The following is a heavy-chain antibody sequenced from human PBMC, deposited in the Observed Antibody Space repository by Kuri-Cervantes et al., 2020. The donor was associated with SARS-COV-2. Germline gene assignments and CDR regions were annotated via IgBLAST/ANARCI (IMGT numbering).Heavy chain of an antibody. CDR3: AKDRDGVHDF. CDR1: GFNFSTTD. CDR2: ISSDGNNK. J-gene: IGHJ4*02. Sequence: GGSLRLSCVASGFNFSTTDMHWVRQAPGKGLEWVSFISSDGNNKKCIASGKGRFTITRDNSQNTLHLQMKILRDEDTAIYYCAKDRDGVHDFWGQGTLVTVSS. V-gene: IGHV3-30*18. D-gene: IGHD2-8*01.